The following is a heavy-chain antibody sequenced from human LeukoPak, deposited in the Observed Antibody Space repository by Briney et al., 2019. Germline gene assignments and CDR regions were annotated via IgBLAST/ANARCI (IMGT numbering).Heavy chain of an antibody. CDR2: IIPIFGTA. CDR3: EYSSSSGSWYYMDV. Sequence: VASVKVSCKASGGTFSSYAISWVRQAPGQGLEWMGGIIPIFGTANYAQKFQGRVTITADKSTSTAYVELSSLRSEDTAVYYCEYSSSSGSWYYMDVWGKGTTVTVSS. CDR1: GGTFSSYA. V-gene: IGHV1-69*06. J-gene: IGHJ6*03. D-gene: IGHD6-6*01.